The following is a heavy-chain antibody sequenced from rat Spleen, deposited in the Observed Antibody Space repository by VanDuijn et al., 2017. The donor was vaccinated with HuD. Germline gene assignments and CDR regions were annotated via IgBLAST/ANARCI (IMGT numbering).Heavy chain of an antibody. Sequence: EVQLVESDGGLVQPGRSLKLSCAASGFTFSNYDMAWVRQAPTKGLEWVASISPSGGSTYYRDSVKGRFTVSRDNAKSTLYLQMDSLRSEDTATYYCARYYDGSYYYVMDAWGQGASVTVSS. CDR3: ARYYDGSYYYVMDA. V-gene: IGHV5S23*01. D-gene: IGHD1-12*02. J-gene: IGHJ4*01. CDR1: GFTFSNYD. CDR2: ISPSGGST.